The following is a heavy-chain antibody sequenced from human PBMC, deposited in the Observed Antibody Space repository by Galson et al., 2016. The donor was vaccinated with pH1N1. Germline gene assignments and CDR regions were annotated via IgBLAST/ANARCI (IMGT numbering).Heavy chain of an antibody. D-gene: IGHD4/OR15-4a*01. CDR1: GYRFSGYY. Sequence: SVKVSCKASGYRFSGYYIHWVRQAPGQGLEWMGRINPYSGGTKFAQKFQGRVILTRDTSITTAYMGVDTLSSDDAAVYYCARDLYGGFQLPSYYYYGMDVWGQGTTVTVSS. CDR3: ARDLYGGFQLPSYYYYGMDV. V-gene: IGHV1-2*06. CDR2: INPYSGGT. J-gene: IGHJ6*01.